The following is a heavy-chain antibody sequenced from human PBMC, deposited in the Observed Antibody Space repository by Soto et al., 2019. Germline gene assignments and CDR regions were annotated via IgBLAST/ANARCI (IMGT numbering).Heavy chain of an antibody. V-gene: IGHV4-4*07. J-gene: IGHJ4*02. CDR1: GGPISNDR. CDR3: TRGTFETTAPFY. CDR2: IFASGRT. D-gene: IGHD4-17*01. Sequence: ETLSLTCPVSGGPISNDRWSGVRQPAGKGLEWIGRIFASGRTNYNPSLQSRVTMSVDTSKNQFSLTMTSLAAADTAVYYCTRGTFETTAPFYWGQGIQVTVYS.